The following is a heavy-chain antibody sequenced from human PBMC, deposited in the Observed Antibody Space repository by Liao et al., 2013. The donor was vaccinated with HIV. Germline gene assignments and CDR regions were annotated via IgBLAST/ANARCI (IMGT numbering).Heavy chain of an antibody. J-gene: IGHJ4*02. CDR3: ARGETYGSSGYYYVDYFDY. CDR1: GGSISSGDYY. V-gene: IGHV4-61*02. CDR2: IYTSGTA. D-gene: IGHD3-22*01. Sequence: QVQLQESGPGLVKPSQTLSLTCTVSGGSISSGDYYWSWIRQPAGKGLEWIGHIYTSGTADYNPSLKSRVTISVDTSKNQFSLRLSSVTAADTAMYYCARGETYGSSGYYYVDYFDYWGQGTLVTVSS.